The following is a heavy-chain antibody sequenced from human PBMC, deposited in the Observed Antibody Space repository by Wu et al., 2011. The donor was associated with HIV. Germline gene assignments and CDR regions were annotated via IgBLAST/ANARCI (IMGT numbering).Heavy chain of an antibody. CDR1: GYTFTSYG. CDR3: AILNYEILTGYSTVDF. D-gene: IGHD3-9*01. CDR2: ISADNGDT. Sequence: QVQLVQTGAEVKKPGASVKVSCKTSGYTFTSYGISWVRQAPGQGLEWMGWISADNGDTNYAQKLQGRVTMTTDTSTTTAYMELRSLRSDDTAVYYCAILNYEILTGYSTVDFWGQGTLVTVSS. V-gene: IGHV1-18*01. J-gene: IGHJ4*02.